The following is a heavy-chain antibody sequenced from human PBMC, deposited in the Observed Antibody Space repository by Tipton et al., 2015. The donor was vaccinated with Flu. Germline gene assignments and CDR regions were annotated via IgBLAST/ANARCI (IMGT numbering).Heavy chain of an antibody. J-gene: IGHJ3*02. CDR1: GGTFSTYA. V-gene: IGHV1-69*01. Sequence: VQLVQSGAEVKKPGSSVKVSCKASGGTFSTYAISWVRQAPGQGLEWMGGIIPLLGIANYAQKFQGRVTITANESTSTAYMELSSLRYEDTAVYYCAILPRYSRITTIVAAFDIWGQGTMVTVSS. CDR2: IIPLLGIA. D-gene: IGHD3-22*01. CDR3: AILPRYSRITTIVAAFDI.